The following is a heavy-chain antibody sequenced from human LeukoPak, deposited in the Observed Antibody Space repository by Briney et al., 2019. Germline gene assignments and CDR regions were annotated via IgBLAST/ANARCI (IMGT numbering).Heavy chain of an antibody. V-gene: IGHV1-8*01. D-gene: IGHD6-13*01. CDR1: GYTFTSHD. J-gene: IGHJ4*02. Sequence: ASVKVSCKASGYTFTSHDINWVRQATGQGLEWMGWMNPNSGNTGYAQKLQDRVTMTRNTSISTAYMGLSSLESEDTAVYYCASALKRGSAGTLIDYWGQGTLVTVSS. CDR2: MNPNSGNT. CDR3: ASALKRGSAGTLIDY.